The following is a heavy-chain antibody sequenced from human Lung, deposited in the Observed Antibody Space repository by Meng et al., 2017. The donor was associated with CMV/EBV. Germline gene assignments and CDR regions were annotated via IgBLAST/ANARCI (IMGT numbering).Heavy chain of an antibody. CDR2: INPSGST. J-gene: IGHJ4*02. Sequence: SETLSLTCAVYGGSFSGYYWSWIRQPPGKGLEWIGEINPSGSTNYNPSLNSRVTISVDTSKNQFSLRLSSVTAADTALYYCARGILPQRGSTVPTPDYWGQGTLVTRLL. CDR1: GGSFSGYY. V-gene: IGHV4-34*01. D-gene: IGHD4-11*01. CDR3: ARGILPQRGSTVPTPDY.